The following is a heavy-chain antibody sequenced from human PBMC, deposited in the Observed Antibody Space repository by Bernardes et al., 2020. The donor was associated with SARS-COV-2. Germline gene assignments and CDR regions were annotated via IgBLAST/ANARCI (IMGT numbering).Heavy chain of an antibody. D-gene: IGHD5-12*01. V-gene: IGHV3-30*18. J-gene: IGHJ4*02. CDR3: AKDRLWLQSEDPLVY. CDR1: GFSFHHYG. CDR2: ISNDGSNR. Sequence: GSLRLSCVASGFSFHHYGMHWVRQAPGKGLEWVASISNDGSNRYEADSVKGRFTISRDKPKNTLYLQMNRLRAEDTAVYYCAKDRLWLQSEDPLVYRGQGTLVTVSS.